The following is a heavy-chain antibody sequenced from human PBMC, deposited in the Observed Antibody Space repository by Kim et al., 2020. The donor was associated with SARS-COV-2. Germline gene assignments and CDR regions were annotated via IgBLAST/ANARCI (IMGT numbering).Heavy chain of an antibody. J-gene: IGHJ4*02. D-gene: IGHD6-19*01. CDR1: GFTFTSFA. CDR2: ISSNGGTT. CDR3: VKEQVSGWYHFDY. Sequence: GGSLRLSCSASGFTFTSFAMHWVRQAPGKELEYVSGISSNGGTTYNADSVKGRFTISRDNSQNTLFLQMSSLRTEDTAVYYCVKEQVSGWYHFDYLGQGT. V-gene: IGHV3-64D*06.